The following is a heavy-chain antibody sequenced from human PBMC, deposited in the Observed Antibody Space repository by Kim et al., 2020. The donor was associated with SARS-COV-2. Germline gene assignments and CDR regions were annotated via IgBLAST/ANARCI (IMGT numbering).Heavy chain of an antibody. CDR3: ASDGRLRWLDD. Sequence: TYYANSVKDRGTIARDNAKNALDLQMNGLRVEDTAVYYCASDGRLRWLDDWSQGTLVTVSS. CDR2: T. D-gene: IGHD2-21*01. V-gene: IGHV3-48*01. J-gene: IGHJ4*02.